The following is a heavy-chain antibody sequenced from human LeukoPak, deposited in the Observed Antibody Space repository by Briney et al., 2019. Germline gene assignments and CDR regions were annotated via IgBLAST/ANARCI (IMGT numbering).Heavy chain of an antibody. J-gene: IGHJ4*02. Sequence: GGSLRLSCAASGFTFSSYAMSWVRQAPGKGLEWVSAISDSGGSTYYADSVKGRFTISRDNSKNTLYLQMSSLRAEDTAVYYCAKDTHYEVYYYDSSGYIAGYYFDYWGQGTLVTVSS. CDR3: AKDTHYEVYYYDSSGYIAGYYFDY. V-gene: IGHV3-23*01. CDR2: ISDSGGST. D-gene: IGHD3-22*01. CDR1: GFTFSSYA.